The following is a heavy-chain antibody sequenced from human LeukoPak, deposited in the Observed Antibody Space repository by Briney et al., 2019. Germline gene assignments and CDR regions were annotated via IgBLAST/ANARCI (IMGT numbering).Heavy chain of an antibody. J-gene: IGHJ6*03. Sequence: SVKVSCKASGFTFTSSAMQWVRQARGQRLERIGWIVVGSGNTNYAQKFQERVTITRDMSTSTAYMELSSLRSEDTAVYYCAATKIQGITGTKVYSYYYMDVWGKGTTVTVSS. CDR3: AATKIQGITGTKVYSYYYMDV. CDR1: GFTFTSSA. CDR2: IVVGSGNT. D-gene: IGHD1-7*01. V-gene: IGHV1-58*02.